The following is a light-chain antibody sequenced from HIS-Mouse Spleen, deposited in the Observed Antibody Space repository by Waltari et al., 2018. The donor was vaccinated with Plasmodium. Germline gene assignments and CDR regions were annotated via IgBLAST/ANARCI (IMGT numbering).Light chain of an antibody. CDR1: VLAKKY. CDR2: KDS. J-gene: IGLJ3*02. Sequence: SYELTQPSSVSVSPGQTARITCSGDVLAKKYARWFQQKPGQAPVLVIHKDSERPSGIPERFSGSSSGTTVTLTISGAQVEDEADYYCYSAADNNRFGGGTKLTVL. CDR3: YSAADNNR. V-gene: IGLV3-27*01.